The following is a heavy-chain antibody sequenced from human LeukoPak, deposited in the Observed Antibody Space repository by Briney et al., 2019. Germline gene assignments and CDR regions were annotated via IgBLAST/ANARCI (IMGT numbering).Heavy chain of an antibody. CDR3: ARRAGEYSHPYDY. Sequence: GGSLRLSCTVSGFPVSINSMSWVRQAPGKVLEWVSFIYSGGNTHYSDSVKGRFTISRDSSKNTLYLQMNSLRAEDTAVYYCARRAGEYSHPYDYWGQGTLVTVSS. CDR1: GFPVSINS. V-gene: IGHV3-53*01. J-gene: IGHJ4*02. CDR2: IYSGGNT. D-gene: IGHD4-17*01.